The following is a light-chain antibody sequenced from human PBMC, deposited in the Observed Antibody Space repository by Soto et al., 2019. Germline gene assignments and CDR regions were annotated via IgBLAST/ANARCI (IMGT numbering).Light chain of an antibody. CDR1: QSFDTY. CDR2: DVS. CDR3: QQYSSYPLS. Sequence: DIQMTQSPSTVSASVGDRVTITCRASQSFDTYLAWYQQKPGNAPKLLIYDVSSLQSGVPSRFRGRGSGTAFNLANSDLQPDDFATYYCQQYSSYPLSFGGGTTVEIK. V-gene: IGKV1-5*01. J-gene: IGKJ4*01.